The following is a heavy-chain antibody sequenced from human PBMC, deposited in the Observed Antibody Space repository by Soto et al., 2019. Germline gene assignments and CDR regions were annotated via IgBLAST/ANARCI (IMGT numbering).Heavy chain of an antibody. CDR3: ARDPPPPYDFWSGYFDY. CDR2: INAGNGNT. J-gene: IGHJ4*02. CDR1: GYTFTSYA. V-gene: IGHV1-3*01. Sequence: ASVKVSCKASGYTFTSYAMHWVRQAPGQRLEWMGWINAGNGNTKYSQKFQGRVTITRDTSASTAYMELSSLRSEDTAVYYCARDPPPPYDFWSGYFDYWGQGTLVTVSS. D-gene: IGHD3-3*01.